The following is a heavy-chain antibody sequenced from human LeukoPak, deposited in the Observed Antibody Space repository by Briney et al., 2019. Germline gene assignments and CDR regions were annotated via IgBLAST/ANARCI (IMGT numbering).Heavy chain of an antibody. J-gene: IGHJ4*02. V-gene: IGHV3-23*01. CDR3: ATGYCSSTSCYYALDF. D-gene: IGHD2-2*03. CDR2: ISGSGGST. CDR1: GFTFSSYA. Sequence: GGSLRLSCAASGFTFSSYAMSWVRQAPGKGLEWVSAISGSGGSTYYADSVKGRFTISRDNSKSTLHLQMNSLRAEDTAVYHCATGYCSSTSCYYALDFWGQGTLVTVSS.